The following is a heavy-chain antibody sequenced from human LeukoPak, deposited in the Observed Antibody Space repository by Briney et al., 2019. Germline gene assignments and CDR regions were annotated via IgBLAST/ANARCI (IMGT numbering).Heavy chain of an antibody. CDR1: GYTFTSYG. CDR2: ISAYNGNT. J-gene: IGHJ3*02. D-gene: IGHD3-22*01. V-gene: IGHV1-18*01. Sequence: ASVKVSCKASGYTFTSYGISWVRQAPGQGLECMGWISAYNGNTNYAQKLQGRVTMTTDTSTSTAYMELRSLRSDDTAVYYCARGYYYDSSGYREDHAFDIWGQGTMVTVSS. CDR3: ARGYYYDSSGYREDHAFDI.